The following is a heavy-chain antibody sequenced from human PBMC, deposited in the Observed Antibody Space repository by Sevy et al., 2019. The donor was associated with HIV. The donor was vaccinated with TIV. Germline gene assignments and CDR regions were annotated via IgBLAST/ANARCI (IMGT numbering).Heavy chain of an antibody. J-gene: IGHJ6*02. CDR1: DFTFNNYN. CDR3: ARDKTILEGRYGMDV. Sequence: GGSLRLSCAASDFTFNNYNINWVRQAPGKGLEWVSFISSSSGFIDYADSVKGRFTISRNNAKNSLFLQMNSLRAEDTAVYYCARDKTILEGRYGMDVWGQGTTVTVSS. CDR2: ISSSSGFI. V-gene: IGHV3-21*01. D-gene: IGHD3-3*01.